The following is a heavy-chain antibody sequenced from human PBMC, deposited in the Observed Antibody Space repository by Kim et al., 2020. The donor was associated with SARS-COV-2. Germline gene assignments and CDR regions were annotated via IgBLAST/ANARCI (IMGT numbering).Heavy chain of an antibody. V-gene: IGHV3-66*02. CDR3: ARDKAVRGVMSGMDV. CDR2: IYSGGST. D-gene: IGHD3-10*01. CDR1: GFTVSSNY. J-gene: IGHJ6*02. Sequence: GGSLRLSCAASGFTVSSNYMSWVRQAPGKGLEWVSVIYSGGSTYYADSVKGRFTISRDNSKNTLYLQMNSLRAEDTAVYYCARDKAVRGVMSGMDVWGQGTTVTVSS.